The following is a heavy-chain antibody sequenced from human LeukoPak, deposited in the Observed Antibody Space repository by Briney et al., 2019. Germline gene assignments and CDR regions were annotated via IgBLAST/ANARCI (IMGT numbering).Heavy chain of an antibody. D-gene: IGHD3-22*01. Sequence: PSETLSLTCTVSGGSISSYYWSWIRQPAGKGLEWIGRIFTSGSTNYNPSLESRVTISVDTSKNQFSLKLSSVTAADTAVYYCAGDSSGYYQPFYWYFDLWGRGTLVTVSS. J-gene: IGHJ2*01. V-gene: IGHV4-4*07. CDR1: GGSISSYY. CDR2: IFTSGST. CDR3: AGDSSGYYQPFYWYFDL.